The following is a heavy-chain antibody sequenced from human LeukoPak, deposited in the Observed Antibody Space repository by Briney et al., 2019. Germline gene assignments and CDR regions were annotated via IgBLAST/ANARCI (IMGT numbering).Heavy chain of an antibody. J-gene: IGHJ6*02. D-gene: IGHD2-15*01. V-gene: IGHV3-23*01. Sequence: GGSLRLSCAASGFTFSSYAMTWVRQAPGKGLEWVSDLSGSGVSTYYAESVKGRFTVSRDNAKNSLYLQMNNLRVEDTAVYYCARGALLAGMDVWGQGTTVTVSS. CDR1: GFTFSSYA. CDR3: ARGALLAGMDV. CDR2: LSGSGVST.